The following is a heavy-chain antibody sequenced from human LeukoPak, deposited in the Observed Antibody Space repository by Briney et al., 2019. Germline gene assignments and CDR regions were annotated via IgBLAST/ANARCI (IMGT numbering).Heavy chain of an antibody. J-gene: IGHJ6*03. Sequence: PSETLSLTCTVSGGSVSRSPYYWGWIRQPPGKGLEWIGNIYYSGSTYYNPSLKSRVTISVDTSKNQFSLKLSSVTAADTAVYYCARADYSSTWSHDYYYMDVWGKGTTVTASS. CDR3: ARADYSSTWSHDYYYMDV. D-gene: IGHD6-13*01. CDR2: IYYSGST. V-gene: IGHV4-39*07. CDR1: GGSVSRSPYY.